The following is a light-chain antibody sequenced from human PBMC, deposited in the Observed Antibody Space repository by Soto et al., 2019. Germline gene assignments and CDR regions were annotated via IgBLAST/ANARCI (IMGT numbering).Light chain of an antibody. Sequence: DIPLTQSPPFLSASVGDRVTVTCRASQTINNYLAWFRKKEGKAPEFLIYPASTLQGGVPSRFSGHGFGINFTLTISSLQPEDFATYYCQHFDGFPYSFGPGTRIDIK. J-gene: IGKJ2*03. CDR3: QHFDGFPYS. CDR1: QTINNY. CDR2: PAS. V-gene: IGKV1-9*01.